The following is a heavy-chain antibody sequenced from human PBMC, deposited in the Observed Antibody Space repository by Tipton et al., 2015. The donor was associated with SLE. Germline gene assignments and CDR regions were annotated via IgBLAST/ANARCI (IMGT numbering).Heavy chain of an antibody. V-gene: IGHV4-59*11. J-gene: IGHJ4*02. CDR3: ARLWTGTTGIDY. CDR2: IYYSGST. D-gene: IGHD1-7*01. Sequence: TLSLTCTVSGGSISSRYRSWIRQPPGKGLEGIGYIYYSGSTNSNPSLKSRVTISVDTSKNQFSLKLSAVTAADTAVYYCARLWTGTTGIDYWGQGTLVTVSS. CDR1: GGSISSRY.